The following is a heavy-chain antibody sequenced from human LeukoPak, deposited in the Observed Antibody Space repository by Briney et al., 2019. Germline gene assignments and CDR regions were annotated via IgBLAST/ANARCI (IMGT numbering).Heavy chain of an antibody. CDR2: IRSDGSNK. CDR1: GFTFNNYD. CDR3: AKSWNYYDSSGDDALDI. D-gene: IGHD3-22*01. V-gene: IGHV3-30*02. Sequence: GGSLRLSCAASGFTFNNYDMHWVRQAPGKGLEWAAFIRSDGSNKYYADSVKGRFTISRDDSKNTLYLQMNSLRVEDTAVYYCAKSWNYYDSSGDDALDIWGQGTMVTVSS. J-gene: IGHJ3*02.